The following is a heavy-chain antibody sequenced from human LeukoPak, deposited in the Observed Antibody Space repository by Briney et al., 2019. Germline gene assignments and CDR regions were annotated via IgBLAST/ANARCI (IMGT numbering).Heavy chain of an antibody. D-gene: IGHD6-13*01. V-gene: IGHV4-34*01. CDR3: AATEGAGYSSSWYTE. J-gene: IGHJ4*02. CDR1: GGSFSGYY. CDR2: INHSGST. Sequence: SETLSLTCAVYGGSFSGYYWSWIRQPLGKGLEWIGEINHSGSTNYNPSLKSRVTISVDTSKNQFSLKLSSVTAADTAVYYCAATEGAGYSSSWYTEWGQGTLVTVSS.